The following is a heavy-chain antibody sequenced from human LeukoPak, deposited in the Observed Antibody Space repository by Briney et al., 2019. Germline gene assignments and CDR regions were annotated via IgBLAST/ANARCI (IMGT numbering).Heavy chain of an antibody. CDR1: GGSFSGYY. J-gene: IGHJ5*02. CDR2: INHSGST. V-gene: IGHV4-34*01. CDR3: ARGSRYCSSTSCYHWFDP. Sequence: SETLSLTCAVYGGSFSGYYWSWIRQPPGKGLEWLGEINHSGSTNYNPSLKSRVTISVDTSKNQFSLKLSSVTAADTAVYYCARGSRYCSSTSCYHWFDPWGQGTLVTVSS. D-gene: IGHD2-2*01.